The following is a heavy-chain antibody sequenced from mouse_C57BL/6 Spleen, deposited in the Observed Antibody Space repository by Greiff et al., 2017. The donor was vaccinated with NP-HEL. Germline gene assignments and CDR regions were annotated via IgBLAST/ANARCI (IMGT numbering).Heavy chain of an antibody. CDR2: INPNNGGT. V-gene: IGHV1-22*01. J-gene: IGHJ2*01. D-gene: IGHD1-1*01. CDR1: GYTFTDYN. CDR3: ARRTTVVPFDY. Sequence: EVQLVESGPELVKPGASVKMSCKASGYTFTDYNMHWVKQSHGKSLEWIGYINPNNGGTSYNQKFKGKATLTVNKSSSTAYMELRSLTSEDSAVYYCARRTTVVPFDYWGQGTTLTVSS.